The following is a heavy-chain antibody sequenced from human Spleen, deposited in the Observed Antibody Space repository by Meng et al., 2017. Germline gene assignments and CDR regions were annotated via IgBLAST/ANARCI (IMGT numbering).Heavy chain of an antibody. CDR2: LGAHDGDT. CDR1: DYTFTGYG. Sequence: QVQPVPYGPEVKKPGASLQVSCKASDYTFTGYGVSWVRQAPGQGLEWMAWLGAHDGDTSHAPKFQGRVTVSADRPTATAYMELRSLRSDDTAVYYCARGTPGRSYSDYWGQGTLVTVSS. D-gene: IGHD3-10*01. CDR3: ARGTPGRSYSDY. J-gene: IGHJ4*02. V-gene: IGHV1-18*01.